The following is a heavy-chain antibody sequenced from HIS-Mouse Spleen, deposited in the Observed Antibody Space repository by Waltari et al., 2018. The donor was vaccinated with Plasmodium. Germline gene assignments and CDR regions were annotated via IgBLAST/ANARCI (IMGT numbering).Heavy chain of an antibody. CDR2: IYSGGST. CDR1: GFTVSSNY. J-gene: IGHJ3*02. D-gene: IGHD6-6*01. V-gene: IGHV3-53*01. CDR3: ARGMKSSSSAFDI. Sequence: EVQLVESGGGLIQPGGSLRLSCAASGFTVSSNYMSWVRQAPGKGLELVSVIYSGGSTYYAASVKGRFTISRDNSKNTLYLQMNSLRAEDTAVYYCARGMKSSSSAFDIWGQGIMVTVSS.